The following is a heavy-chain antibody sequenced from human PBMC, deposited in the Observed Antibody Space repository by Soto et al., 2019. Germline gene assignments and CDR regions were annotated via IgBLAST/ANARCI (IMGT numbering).Heavy chain of an antibody. J-gene: IGHJ6*02. CDR3: AKGMVNCAPYFYYGMDV. V-gene: IGHV3-43*01. CDR2: ISWDGGST. Sequence: GGSLRLSCAASGFTFDDYTMHWVRQAPGKGLEWVSLISWDGGSTYYADSVKGRFTISRDNSKNSLYLQMNSLRTEDTALYYCAKGMVNCAPYFYYGMDVWGQGTTVTVSS. CDR1: GFTFDDYT. D-gene: IGHD1-20*01.